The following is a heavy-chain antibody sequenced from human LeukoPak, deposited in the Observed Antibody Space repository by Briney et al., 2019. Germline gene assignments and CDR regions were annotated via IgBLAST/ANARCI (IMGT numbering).Heavy chain of an antibody. CDR1: GYTFTSYG. CDR2: ISAYNGNT. CDR3: ARGSPDIVVVPAARGDYYYYYGMDV. J-gene: IGHJ6*02. Sequence: ASVKVSCKASGYTFTSYGISWVRQAPGQGLEWMGWISAYNGNTNYAQKLQGRVTMTTDTSTSTAYMELRSLRSDDTAVYYCARGSPDIVVVPAARGDYYYYYGMDVWGQGTTVTVSS. D-gene: IGHD2-2*01. V-gene: IGHV1-18*01.